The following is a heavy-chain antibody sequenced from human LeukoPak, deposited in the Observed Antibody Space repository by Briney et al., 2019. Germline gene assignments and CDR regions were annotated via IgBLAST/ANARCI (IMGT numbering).Heavy chain of an antibody. CDR3: ARGGVLWFGELEE. V-gene: IGHV4-39*07. J-gene: IGHJ4*02. D-gene: IGHD3-10*01. CDR1: GGSISSSSYY. Sequence: PSETLSLTCTVSGGSISSSSYYWGWIRQPPGKGLEWIGSISYSGSTYYNPSLKSRVTISVDTSKNQFSLKLSSVTAADTAVYYCARGGVLWFGELEEWGQGTLVTVSS. CDR2: ISYSGST.